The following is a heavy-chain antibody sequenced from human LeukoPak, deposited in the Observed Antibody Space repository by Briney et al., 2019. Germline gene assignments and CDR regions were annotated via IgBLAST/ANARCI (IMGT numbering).Heavy chain of an antibody. CDR1: GFTFSSYG. CDR3: ANNHSSGVYASYYYDSSGYYNDY. J-gene: IGHJ4*02. V-gene: IGHV3-30*02. D-gene: IGHD3-22*01. CDR2: IRYDGSNK. Sequence: PGGSLRLSCAASGFTFSSYGMHWVRQAPGKGLEWVAFIRYDGSNKYYADSVKGRFTISRDNSKNTLYLQMNSLRAEDTAVYYCANNHSSGVYASYYYDSSGYYNDYWGQGTLVTVSS.